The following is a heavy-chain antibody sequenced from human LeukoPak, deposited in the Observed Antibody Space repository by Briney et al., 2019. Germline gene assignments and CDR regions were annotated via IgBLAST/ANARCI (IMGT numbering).Heavy chain of an antibody. Sequence: PSETLSLTCAVYGGSFSGYYWSWIRQPPGKGLEWIGEINHSGSTNYNPSLKSRVTISVDTSKNQFSLKLSSVTAADTAVYYCARNKDAFDIWGQETMVTVSS. CDR2: INHSGST. J-gene: IGHJ3*02. CDR1: GGSFSGYY. V-gene: IGHV4-34*01. D-gene: IGHD1/OR15-1a*01. CDR3: ARNKDAFDI.